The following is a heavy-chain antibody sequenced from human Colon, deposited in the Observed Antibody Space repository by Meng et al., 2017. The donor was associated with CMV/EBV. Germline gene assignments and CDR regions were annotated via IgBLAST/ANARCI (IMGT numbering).Heavy chain of an antibody. Sequence: GESLKISCEASGFTFSNYWMSWVRQAPGKGLEWVANIKLDGSENYYLESVKGRFIISRDNTKNLLFLQMNSLRAEDTAVYYCARDGYEWNLPSFLYYWGQGTLVTVSS. V-gene: IGHV3-7*01. CDR3: ARDGYEWNLPSFLYY. J-gene: IGHJ4*02. CDR2: IKLDGSEN. D-gene: IGHD2-2*03. CDR1: GFTFSNYW.